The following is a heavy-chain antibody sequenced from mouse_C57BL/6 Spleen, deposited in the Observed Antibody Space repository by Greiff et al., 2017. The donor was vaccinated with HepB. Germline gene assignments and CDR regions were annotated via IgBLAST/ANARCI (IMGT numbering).Heavy chain of an antibody. D-gene: IGHD1-1*01. CDR3: ARTGLYYGSTYYYAMDY. V-gene: IGHV1-39*01. J-gene: IGHJ4*01. CDR1: GYSFTDYN. Sequence: EVKVVESGPELVKPGASVKISCKASGYSFTDYNMNWVKQSNGKSLEWIGVINPNYGTTSYNQKFKGKATLTVDQSSSTAYMQLNSLTSEDSAVYYCARTGLYYGSTYYYAMDYWGQGTSVTVSS. CDR2: INPNYGTT.